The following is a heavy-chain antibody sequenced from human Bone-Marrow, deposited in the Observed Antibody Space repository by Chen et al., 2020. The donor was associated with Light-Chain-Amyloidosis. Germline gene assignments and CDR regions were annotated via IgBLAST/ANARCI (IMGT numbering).Heavy chain of an antibody. CDR2: IMPRFGTS. CDR1: GDSLNNFA. V-gene: IGHV1-69*12. D-gene: IGHD2-15*01. Sequence: VHLVQSGAELRRPGSSVKISCRASGDSLNNFAVSWVRQAPGQPFDWMGVIMPRFGTSNSAQRFQGRVTFTASTDTAFMELKSLTAEDTALYYCARLSGSGGYFESWGQGTLVTVSS. CDR3: ARLSGSGGYFES. J-gene: IGHJ4*02.